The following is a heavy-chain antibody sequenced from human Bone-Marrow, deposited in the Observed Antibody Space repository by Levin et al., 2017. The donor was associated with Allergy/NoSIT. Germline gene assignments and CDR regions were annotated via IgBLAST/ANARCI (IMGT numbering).Heavy chain of an antibody. CDR1: GYTFTSYG. V-gene: IGHV1-18*01. CDR2: ISAYNGNT. D-gene: IGHD5-12*01. Sequence: GASVKVSCKASGYTFTSYGISWVRQAPGQGLEWMGWISAYNGNTNYAQKLQGRVTMTTDTSTSSAYMELRSLRSDDTAVYYCARGVHSGYGRRVAFDSWGQGTMVTVSS. CDR3: ARGVHSGYGRRVAFDS. J-gene: IGHJ3*02.